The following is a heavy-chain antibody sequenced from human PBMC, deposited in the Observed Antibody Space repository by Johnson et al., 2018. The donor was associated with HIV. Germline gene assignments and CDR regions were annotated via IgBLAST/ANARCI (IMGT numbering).Heavy chain of an antibody. CDR3: ARDAPNFFDSSGVRDDAFDI. V-gene: IGHV3-7*01. J-gene: IGHJ3*02. D-gene: IGHD3-22*01. CDR2: IKQDGSEK. CDR1: GFTFSSYW. Sequence: VQLVESGGGLVQPGGSLRLSCAASGFTFSSYWLSWVRQAPGNGLEWVANIKQDGSEKYYVDSVKGRFTIPRANAKNSLYLQMNSLRAEDTAVYVCARDAPNFFDSSGVRDDAFDIWGPGTMVTVSS.